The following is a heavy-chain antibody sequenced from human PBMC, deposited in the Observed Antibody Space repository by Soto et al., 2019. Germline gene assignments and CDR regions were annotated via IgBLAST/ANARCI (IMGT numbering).Heavy chain of an antibody. V-gene: IGHV2-70*11. D-gene: IGHD5-12*01. CDR2: IDWDDDK. CDR1: VFSLSTSGMC. CDR3: ARSHIVATTYGMDV. J-gene: IGHJ6*02. Sequence: SGPTLVNPTQTLTLTCTFSVFSLSTSGMCVSWIRQPPGKALEWLARIDWDDDKYYSTSLKTRLTISKDTSKNQVVLTMTNMDPVDTATYYCARSHIVATTYGMDVWGQGTTVTVSS.